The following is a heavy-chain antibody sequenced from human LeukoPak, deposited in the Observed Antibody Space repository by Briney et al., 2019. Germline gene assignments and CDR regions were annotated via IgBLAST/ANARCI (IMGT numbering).Heavy chain of an antibody. J-gene: IGHJ4*02. CDR2: IYYSGST. V-gene: IGHV4-59*08. CDR3: ARLYYDSSGPQD. D-gene: IGHD3-3*01. CDR1: GGSISSYY. Sequence: SSETLSLTCTVSGGSISSYYWSWIRQPPGKGLEWIGYIYYSGSTNYNPSLKSPVTISVDTSKNQFSLKLSSVPAADTAVYYCARLYYDSSGPQDWGQGTLVTVSS.